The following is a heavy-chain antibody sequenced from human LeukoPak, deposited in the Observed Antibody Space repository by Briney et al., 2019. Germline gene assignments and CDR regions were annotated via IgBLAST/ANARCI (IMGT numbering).Heavy chain of an antibody. CDR1: SESFSGYF. CDR2: INYSGST. CDR3: ARGRGRYPD. V-gene: IGHV4-34*01. Sequence: PSETLSLTCAIYSESFSGYFWSWIRQPPGKGLEWIGEINYSGSTNYNPSLKSRVTISVDTSKNQFSLKLSSVTAADTAVYYCARGRGRYPDCGQGTMVTVSS. D-gene: IGHD2-15*01. J-gene: IGHJ3*01.